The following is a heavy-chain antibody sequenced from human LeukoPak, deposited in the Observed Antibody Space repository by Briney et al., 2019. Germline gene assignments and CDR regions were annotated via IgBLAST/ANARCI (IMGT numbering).Heavy chain of an antibody. V-gene: IGHV4-39*01. CDR3: ARHSGVASTLPFDY. J-gene: IGHJ4*02. Sequence: SSETLSLTCSVSGVSVRSRSYCWGWVRQTPGKGLEWIESICYSGSSSYKPSFKSRVTISVDTSQNQFSLNLRSVTAADAAVYYCARHSGVASTLPFDYWGQGSLVTVSS. CDR2: ICYSGSS. CDR1: GVSVRSRSYC. D-gene: IGHD2-15*01.